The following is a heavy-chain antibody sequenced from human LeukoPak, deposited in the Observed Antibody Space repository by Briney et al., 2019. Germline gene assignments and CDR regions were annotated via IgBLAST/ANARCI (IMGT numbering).Heavy chain of an antibody. Sequence: PGGSLRLSCTTFGFTFHDYAMGWFRQAPGKGLEWVGFIRSKAYGGTTEYAASVKGRVTISRDDSKSIAYLQMNSLKTEDTAVYYCTRDYWIYSSGYLFDFWGLGTRVTVSS. CDR1: GFTFHDYA. CDR2: IRSKAYGGTT. J-gene: IGHJ4*02. V-gene: IGHV3-49*03. D-gene: IGHD6-19*01. CDR3: TRDYWIYSSGYLFDF.